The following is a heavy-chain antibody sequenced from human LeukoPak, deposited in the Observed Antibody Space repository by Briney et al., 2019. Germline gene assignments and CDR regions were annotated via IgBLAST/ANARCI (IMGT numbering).Heavy chain of an antibody. CDR1: GFTFSGSA. CDR3: TRDSGTYNWFDP. Sequence: GGSLKLSCAASGFTFSGSAIHWVRQSSGKGLEWVGQIDKKDKGYATATAYAASVKGWFTISRDDSINTAYLQMKSLKTEDTALYYCTRDSGTYNWFDPWGQGTLVTVSS. J-gene: IGHJ5*02. CDR2: IDKKDKGYATAT. D-gene: IGHD1-26*01. V-gene: IGHV3-73*01.